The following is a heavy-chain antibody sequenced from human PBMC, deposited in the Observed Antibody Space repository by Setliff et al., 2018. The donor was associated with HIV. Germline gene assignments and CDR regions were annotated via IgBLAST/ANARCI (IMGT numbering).Heavy chain of an antibody. CDR2: IYTSGDT. J-gene: IGHJ2*01. CDR3: ARAAYSGTYLWEPATDL. CDR1: GGSISSYY. V-gene: IGHV4-4*08. Sequence: SETLSLTCTVSGGSISSYYWSWIRQPPGKGLEWIGYIYTSGDTNYNPSLKSRVTISADMSKNQLSLNLSSVTAADTAVYYCARAAYSGTYLWEPATDLWGRGTLVTVSS. D-gene: IGHD1-26*01.